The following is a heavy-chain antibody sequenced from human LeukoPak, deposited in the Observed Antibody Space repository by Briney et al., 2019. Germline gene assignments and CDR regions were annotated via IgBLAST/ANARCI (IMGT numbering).Heavy chain of an antibody. V-gene: IGHV3-53*01. CDR3: ATEKGDSPDY. Sequence: GGSLRLSCAASGFIVTGNYMSWVRQAPGQGLEWVSLIYSGGSTYYADSVKGRFTISRDNPKNTLYLQMNSLRAEDTAVYYCATEKGDSPDYWGQGTLVTVSS. CDR1: GFIVTGNY. J-gene: IGHJ4*02. D-gene: IGHD3-16*01. CDR2: IYSGGST.